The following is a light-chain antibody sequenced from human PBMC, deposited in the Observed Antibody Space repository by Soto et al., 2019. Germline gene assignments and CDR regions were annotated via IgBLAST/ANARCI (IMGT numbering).Light chain of an antibody. CDR3: QQYNNWQWT. CDR1: QSVSSN. CDR2: GAS. J-gene: IGKJ1*01. V-gene: IGKV3-15*01. Sequence: EIVMTQSPATLSVSPGERATLSCRASQSVSSNLAWYQQKPGQAPRLFIYGASTRATGIPARFSGSGSGTEFTLTISSLQSEDFAVYYCQQYNNWQWTFGQGTKVEIK.